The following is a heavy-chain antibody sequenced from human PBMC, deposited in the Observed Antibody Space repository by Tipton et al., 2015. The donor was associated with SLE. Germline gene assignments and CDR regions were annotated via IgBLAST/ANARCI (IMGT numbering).Heavy chain of an antibody. CDR3: ARGFSSGYSHWYFDL. Sequence: TLSLTCAVYGGSFSGYYWSWIRQPPGKGLDWIGSIYHRGSTYYNPSLKSRVTMSVDTSKNQFSLKLGSVTAADTAVYYCARGFSSGYSHWYFDLWGRGTLVTVSS. CDR1: GGSFSGYY. J-gene: IGHJ2*01. CDR2: IYHRGST. D-gene: IGHD3-22*01. V-gene: IGHV4-34*01.